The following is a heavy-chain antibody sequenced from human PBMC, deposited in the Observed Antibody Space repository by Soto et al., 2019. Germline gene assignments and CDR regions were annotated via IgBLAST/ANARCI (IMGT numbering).Heavy chain of an antibody. J-gene: IGHJ4*02. CDR1: GFIFSNYG. V-gene: IGHV3-30*18. Sequence: QVQLVESGGGVVQPGRSPRLSCAASGFIFSNYGMHWVRQAPGKGLEWVAVISYDGSDKQYADSVKGRFTISRDNSKNTQYLQMNSLRAEDTAVYYCAKDKSSSSWYFDSWGQGILVTVSS. CDR2: ISYDGSDK. D-gene: IGHD6-13*01. CDR3: AKDKSSSSWYFDS.